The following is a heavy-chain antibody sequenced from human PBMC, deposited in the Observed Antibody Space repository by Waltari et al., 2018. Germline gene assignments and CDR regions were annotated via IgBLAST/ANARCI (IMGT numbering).Heavy chain of an antibody. V-gene: IGHV1-69*06. CDR3: ARANHIAAAGNYYYYGMDV. Sequence: QVQLVQSGAEVKKPGSSVKVSCKASGGTFSSYAISWVRQAPGQGLEWMGGIIPIFGTANYAQKFQGRVTITADKSTSTAYMELSSLRSEDMAVYYCARANHIAAAGNYYYYGMDVWGQGTTVTVSS. CDR1: GGTFSSYA. D-gene: IGHD6-13*01. CDR2: IIPIFGTA. J-gene: IGHJ6*02.